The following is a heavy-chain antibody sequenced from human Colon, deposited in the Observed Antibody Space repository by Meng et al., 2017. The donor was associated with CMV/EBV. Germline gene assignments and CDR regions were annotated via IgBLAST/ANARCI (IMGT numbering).Heavy chain of an antibody. Sequence: SGFNFNSCAMNWDRQAPGKGLEWVSGIRNSAGTTYYLDSVKGRFTISRDISKNTVFLQMNSLRDEDTAIYYCVKAGASMIRTFDDWGQGTLVTVSS. J-gene: IGHJ4*02. D-gene: IGHD2/OR15-2a*01. CDR2: IRNSAGTT. CDR1: GFNFNSCA. CDR3: VKAGASMIRTFDD. V-gene: IGHV3-23*01.